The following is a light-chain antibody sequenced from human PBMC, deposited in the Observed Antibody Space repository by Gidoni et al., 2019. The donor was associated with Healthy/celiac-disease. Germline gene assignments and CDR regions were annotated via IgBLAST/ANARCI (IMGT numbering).Light chain of an antibody. V-gene: IGKV1-39*01. CDR1: QSISIY. J-gene: IGKJ4*01. CDR2: AAS. Sequence: IQMTQSPSSLSASVGDRVTITCRASQSISIYLNWYQQKPGKAPKLLIYAASSLQSGVPSRFSGSGSGTDFTLTISSLQPEDFATYYCQQSYSTPPLTFXGXTKVEIK. CDR3: QQSYSTPPLT.